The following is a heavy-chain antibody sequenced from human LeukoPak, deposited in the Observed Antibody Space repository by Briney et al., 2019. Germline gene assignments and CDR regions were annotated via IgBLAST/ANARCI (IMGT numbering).Heavy chain of an antibody. J-gene: IGHJ3*02. V-gene: IGHV1-2*02. D-gene: IGHD2-21*01. CDR3: ATHLLSDWYAFDI. Sequence: ASVKVSCKASGYTFTGYYMHWVRQAPGQGLEWMGWINPNSGGTNYAQKFQGRVTMTRDTSISTAYMELSRLRSDDTAVYYCATHLLSDWYAFDIWGQGTMVTVSS. CDR1: GYTFTGYY. CDR2: INPNSGGT.